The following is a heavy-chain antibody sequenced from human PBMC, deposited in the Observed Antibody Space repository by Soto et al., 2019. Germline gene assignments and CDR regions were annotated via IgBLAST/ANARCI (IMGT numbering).Heavy chain of an antibody. J-gene: IGHJ1*01. Sequence: PGGSLRLSCEASGFIFSNYDMYWVRQGPGKGLEWVALMRSDGSNKYYVDSVKGRFTISRDNSKNMLFLQMDSLRAEDTAVYYCARAHISSEISMPQTFHHGGPGTRVTVS. CDR2: MRSDGSNK. CDR3: ARAHISSEISMPQTFHH. V-gene: IGHV3-33*01. D-gene: IGHD2-2*01. CDR1: GFIFSNYD.